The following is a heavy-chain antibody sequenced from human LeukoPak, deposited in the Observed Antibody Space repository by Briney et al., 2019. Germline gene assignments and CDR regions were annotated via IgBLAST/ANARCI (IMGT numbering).Heavy chain of an antibody. D-gene: IGHD2-2*01. CDR2: SYPGDSDT. Sequence: GESLKISCKGSGYSFTSYWIGWVRQMPGKGLEWMGISYPGDSDTRYSPSFQGQVTISADKSISTAYLQWSSLKASDTAMYYCARRDGYCSSTSCFYYFDYWGQGTLVTVSS. V-gene: IGHV5-51*01. J-gene: IGHJ4*02. CDR1: GYSFTSYW. CDR3: ARRDGYCSSTSCFYYFDY.